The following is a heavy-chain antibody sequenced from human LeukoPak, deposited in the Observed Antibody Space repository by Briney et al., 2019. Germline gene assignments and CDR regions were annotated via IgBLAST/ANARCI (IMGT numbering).Heavy chain of an antibody. CDR3: AGISNYYDSTGYEY. CDR2: ISTYNGNT. J-gene: IGHJ4*02. V-gene: IGHV1-18*04. D-gene: IGHD3-22*01. Sequence: ASVKVSCKASGYTFTSYGISWVRQSPGQGLEWMGWISTYNGNTNYAQKVQGRVTMTTDTSTSTAYMELRSLRSDDTAVYYCAGISNYYDSTGYEYWGQGTLVTVSS. CDR1: GYTFTSYG.